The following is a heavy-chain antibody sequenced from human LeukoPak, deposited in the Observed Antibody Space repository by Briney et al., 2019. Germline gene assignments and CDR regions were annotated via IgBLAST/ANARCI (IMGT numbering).Heavy chain of an antibody. J-gene: IGHJ4*02. Sequence: GGSLRLSCAASGFTFSNAWMSWVRQAPGKGLEWVGRIKSKTDGGTTDYAAPVKGRFTISRDNSKNTLSLQMNSLRAEDTAVYYCTRDLLSTGKFDYWGQGILVTVSS. CDR3: TRDLLSTGKFDY. V-gene: IGHV3-15*01. D-gene: IGHD3-10*01. CDR2: IKSKTDGGTT. CDR1: GFTFSNAW.